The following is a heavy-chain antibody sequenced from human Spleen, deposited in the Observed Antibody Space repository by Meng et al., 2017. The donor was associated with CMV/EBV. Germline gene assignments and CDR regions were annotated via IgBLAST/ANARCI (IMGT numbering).Heavy chain of an antibody. V-gene: IGHV1-2*02. Sequence: HWGRQAPGQGLEWMGWMNPNSGGTNYAQKFQGRVTMTRDTSISTAYMELSRLRSDDTAVYYCARGGALRGYYDSSGYYYGGYFDYWGQGTLVTVSS. CDR2: MNPNSGGT. D-gene: IGHD3-22*01. CDR3: ARGGALRGYYDSSGYYYGGYFDY. J-gene: IGHJ4*02.